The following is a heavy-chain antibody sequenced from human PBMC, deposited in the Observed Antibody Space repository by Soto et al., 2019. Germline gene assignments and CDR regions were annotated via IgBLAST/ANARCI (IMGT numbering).Heavy chain of an antibody. V-gene: IGHV4-4*07. J-gene: IGHJ5*02. D-gene: IGHD1-1*01. CDR2: IYATGTT. CDR3: VRDGTKTLRDWFDP. Sequence: QVQLQESGPGLVKPSETLSLTCTVSGASISGFYWSWIRKSAGKGLEWIGRIYATGTTDYNPSLKSRVMMSVDTSKKQFALKLRSVTAADTAVDYCVRDGTKTLRDWFDPWGQGMSVTVSS. CDR1: GASISGFY.